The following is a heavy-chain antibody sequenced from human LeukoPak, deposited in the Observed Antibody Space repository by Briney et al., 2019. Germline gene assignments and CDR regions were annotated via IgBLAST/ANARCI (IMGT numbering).Heavy chain of an antibody. CDR2: ISAYNGNT. J-gene: IGHJ4*02. D-gene: IGHD3-3*01. V-gene: IGHV1-18*01. CDR3: ARDSPSSDTIGFDY. Sequence: ASVKVSCKASGYTFTSYGISWVRQAPGQGLEWMGWISAYNGNTNYAQKFQGRVTMTTDTSTSTAYMELRSLRSDDTAVYYCARDSPSSDTIGFDYWGQGTLVTVSS. CDR1: GYTFTSYG.